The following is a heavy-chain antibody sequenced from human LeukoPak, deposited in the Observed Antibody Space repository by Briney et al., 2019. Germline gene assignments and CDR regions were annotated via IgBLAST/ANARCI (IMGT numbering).Heavy chain of an antibody. D-gene: IGHD4-23*01. V-gene: IGHV4-34*01. J-gene: IGHJ6*03. CDR3: ARNLGGGTYYYYYYMDV. CDR1: GGSFSGYY. CDR2: INHSGST. Sequence: SETLSLTCAVYGGSFSGYYWSWIRQPPGKGLEWIGEINHSGSTNYNPSLKSRVTISVDTSKNQFSLKLSSVTAADTAVCYCARNLGGGTYYYYYYMDVWGKGTTVTVSS.